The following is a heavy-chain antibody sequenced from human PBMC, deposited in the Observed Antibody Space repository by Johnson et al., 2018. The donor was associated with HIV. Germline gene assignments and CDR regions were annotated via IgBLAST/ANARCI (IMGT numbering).Heavy chain of an antibody. D-gene: IGHD2-21*02. J-gene: IGHJ3*02. CDR1: GFTFSSYG. CDR3: AKDLVVVTARGVFDI. Sequence: QVQLVESGGGVVQPGGSLRLSCAASGFTFSSYGMHWVRQAPGKGLEWVAFIRYDGSNKYFADSVKGRFTSSRDNSKNTLYLQMNSLRAEDTAVYYCAKDLVVVTARGVFDIWGQGTMVTVSS. V-gene: IGHV3-30*02. CDR2: IRYDGSNK.